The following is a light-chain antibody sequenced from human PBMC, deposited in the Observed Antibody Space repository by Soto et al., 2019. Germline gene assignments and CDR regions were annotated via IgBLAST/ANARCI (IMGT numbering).Light chain of an antibody. Sequence: DIVMTQSPLSLPVTPGEPASISCRSSQSLLHSNGYNYLDWYLQKPGQSPQLLIYLGSNRASGVPDRFGGSGSGTDFTLKISRVEAEDVGVYYCMRALQTPPTFGQGTKVEIK. V-gene: IGKV2-28*01. CDR2: LGS. J-gene: IGKJ1*01. CDR3: MRALQTPPT. CDR1: QSLLHSNGYNY.